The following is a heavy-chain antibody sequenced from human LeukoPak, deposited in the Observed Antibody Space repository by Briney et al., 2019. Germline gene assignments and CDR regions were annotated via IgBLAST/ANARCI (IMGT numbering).Heavy chain of an antibody. CDR3: AKVYSGSYYTSNPFDY. CDR1: GFTFSSYA. V-gene: IGHV3-23*01. CDR2: ISGSGGST. Sequence: PGGSLRLSCAASGFTFSSYAMSWVRQAPGKGLEWVSAISGSGGSTYYADSVKGRFTISRDNSKNTLYLQMNSLRAEDTAVYYCAKVYSGSYYTSNPFDYWGQGTLVTVSS. J-gene: IGHJ4*02. D-gene: IGHD1-26*01.